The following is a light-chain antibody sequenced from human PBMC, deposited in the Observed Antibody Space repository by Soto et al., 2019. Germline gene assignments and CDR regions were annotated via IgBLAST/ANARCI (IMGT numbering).Light chain of an antibody. CDR1: SGDIGDYNY. CDR2: DVS. Sequence: QSALTQPPSASGSPGQSITISCVGTSGDIGDYNYVSWYQQHPGKVPKLIIYDVSNRPSGVSYRFSGTKSGNTASLTVSGLQDEDDADFYCCSSTSSGTLIFGAGTKLTVL. V-gene: IGLV2-14*01. J-gene: IGLJ2*01. CDR3: CSSTSSGTLI.